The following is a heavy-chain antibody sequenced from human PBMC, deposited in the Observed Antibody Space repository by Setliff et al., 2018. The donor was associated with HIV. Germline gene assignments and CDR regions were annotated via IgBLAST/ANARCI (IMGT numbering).Heavy chain of an antibody. CDR2: IIPIFGTT. V-gene: IGHV1-69*13. D-gene: IGHD3-22*01. CDR1: GGTFSSYP. J-gene: IGHJ6*03. CDR3: ARGRNYDSSGYGDYYYYMDV. Sequence: GASVKVSCKASGGTFSSYPISWVRQAPGQGLEWMGGIIPIFGTTHYAQKFQGRVTVTADESTSTAYMQLSNLRSDDTAVYYCARGRNYDSSGYGDYYYYMDVWGKGTTVTVSS.